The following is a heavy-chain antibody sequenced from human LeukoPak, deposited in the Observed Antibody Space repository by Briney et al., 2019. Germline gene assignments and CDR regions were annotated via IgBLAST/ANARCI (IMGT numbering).Heavy chain of an antibody. J-gene: IGHJ5*02. Sequence: ASVKVSCKASGGTFISYAISWVRQAPGQGLEWMGGIIPIFSTANYAQKFQGRVTITADKSTSTAYMELSSLRSEDTAVYYCARDLRIAVAGPGWFDPWGQGTLVTVSS. CDR1: GGTFISYA. CDR3: ARDLRIAVAGPGWFDP. V-gene: IGHV1-69*06. D-gene: IGHD6-19*01. CDR2: IIPIFSTA.